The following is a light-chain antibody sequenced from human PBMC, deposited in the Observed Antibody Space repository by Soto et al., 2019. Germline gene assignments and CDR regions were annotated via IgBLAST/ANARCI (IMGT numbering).Light chain of an antibody. V-gene: IGKV3D-7*01. CDR1: QSVSSSY. CDR2: GAS. CDR3: QQDYNSLT. J-gene: IGKJ4*01. Sequence: EIVMTQSPATLSLSPGERATLSCRASQSVSSSYLSWYQQKPGQAPRVLIYGASTTATGIPARFSGSGSGTDFTLTISSLQPEDFAVYYCQQDYNSLTFGGGTKVEIK.